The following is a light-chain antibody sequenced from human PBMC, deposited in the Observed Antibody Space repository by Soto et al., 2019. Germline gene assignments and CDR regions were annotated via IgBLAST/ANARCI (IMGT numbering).Light chain of an antibody. V-gene: IGKV1-5*03. CDR3: EDYSSSSGLT. CDR2: QAS. CDR1: QSSSSW. Sequence: DIQMTQSPSTLSASVGDRVTITCRASQSSSSWLAWYQQKPGKAPKLLIFQASSLKSGVPSRFSGSGSATEYTLTISSLQPDEFATYYCEDYSSSSGLTFGGGTKVEIK. J-gene: IGKJ4*01.